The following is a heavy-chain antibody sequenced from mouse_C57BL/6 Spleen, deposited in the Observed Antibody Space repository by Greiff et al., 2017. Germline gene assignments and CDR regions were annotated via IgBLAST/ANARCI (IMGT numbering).Heavy chain of an antibody. V-gene: IGHV7-3*01. CDR2: IRNKANGYTT. J-gene: IGHJ2*01. CDR1: GFTFTDYY. CDR3: ARSYYYDSSPFDN. D-gene: IGHD1-1*01. Sequence: EVKLMESGGGLVQPGGSLSLSCAASGFTFTDYYMSWVRQPPGKALEWLGFIRNKANGYTTEYSASVKGRFTISRDNSQSILYLQMNALRAADSATYYCARSYYYDSSPFDNWGQGNTHTVST.